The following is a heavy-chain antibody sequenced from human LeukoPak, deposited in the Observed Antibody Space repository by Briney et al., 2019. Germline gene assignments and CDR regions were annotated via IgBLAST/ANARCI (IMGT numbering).Heavy chain of an antibody. CDR3: AHFRGGDAFDV. Sequence: SETLSLTCTVSGDSLSRSNYFWGWIRQPPGKGLEWIGNIYYGGSTYYNASLKSRVTISVDMSKNQFSLKLSFVTAADTAVYYCAHFRGGDAFDVWGQGTMVTVSS. J-gene: IGHJ3*01. D-gene: IGHD2/OR15-2a*01. CDR1: GDSLSRSNYF. V-gene: IGHV4-39*01. CDR2: IYYGGST.